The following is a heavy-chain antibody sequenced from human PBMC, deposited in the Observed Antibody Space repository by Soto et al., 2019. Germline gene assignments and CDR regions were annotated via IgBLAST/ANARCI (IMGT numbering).Heavy chain of an antibody. CDR3: ANPMPKTRTTFGF. D-gene: IGHD1-1*01. V-gene: IGHV3-23*01. CDR1: GFTFSNFA. Sequence: QLLESGGGFVQPGGSLRLSCVASGFTFSNFAMAWVRQAPGEGLEWVSAISGSGDDTFYADSMKGRFTISRDNSKDTLYLQITSLRAEDTAVYYCANPMPKTRTTFGFWCQGTLVTVSS. CDR2: ISGSGDDT. J-gene: IGHJ4*02.